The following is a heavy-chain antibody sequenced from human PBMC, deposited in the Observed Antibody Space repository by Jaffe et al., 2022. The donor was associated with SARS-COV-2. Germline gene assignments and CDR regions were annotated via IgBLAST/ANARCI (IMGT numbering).Heavy chain of an antibody. CDR3: ARDPVTPLDIVVVDVGYYGMDV. CDR2: IYSGGST. V-gene: IGHV3-66*02. D-gene: IGHD2-2*03. Sequence: EVQLVESGGGLVQPGGSLRLSCAASGFTVSSNYMSWVRQAPGKGLEWVSVIYSGGSTYYADSVKGRFTISRDNSKNTLYLQMNSLRAEDTAVYYCARDPVTPLDIVVVDVGYYGMDVWGQGTTVTVSS. J-gene: IGHJ6*02. CDR1: GFTVSSNY.